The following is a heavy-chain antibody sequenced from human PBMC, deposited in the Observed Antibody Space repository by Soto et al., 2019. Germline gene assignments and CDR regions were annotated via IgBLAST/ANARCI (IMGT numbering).Heavy chain of an antibody. Sequence: SVKVSCKASGGTFISYAISWVRQAPGQGLEWMGGIIPIFDTANYAQKFQGRVTITADESTSTAYMELSSLRSEDTAVYYCARDCGGDCLNHVADAFDIWGQGTMVTVSS. J-gene: IGHJ3*02. CDR3: ARDCGGDCLNHVADAFDI. D-gene: IGHD2-21*02. CDR2: IIPIFDTA. CDR1: GGTFISYA. V-gene: IGHV1-69*13.